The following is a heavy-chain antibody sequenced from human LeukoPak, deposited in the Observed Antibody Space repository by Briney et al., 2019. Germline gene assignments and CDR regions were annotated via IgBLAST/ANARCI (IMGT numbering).Heavy chain of an antibody. CDR3: ARSYSGSYYCAFDI. D-gene: IGHD1-26*01. Sequence: SETLSLTCAVYGGSFSGYYWSCIRQPPGKGLEWIGEINHSGSTNYNPSLKSRVTISVDTSKNQFSLKLSSVTAADTAVYYCARSYSGSYYCAFDIWGQGTMVTVSS. V-gene: IGHV4-34*01. CDR2: INHSGST. CDR1: GGSFSGYY. J-gene: IGHJ3*02.